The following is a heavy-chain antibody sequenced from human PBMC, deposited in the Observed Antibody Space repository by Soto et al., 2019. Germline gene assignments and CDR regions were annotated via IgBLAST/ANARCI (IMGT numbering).Heavy chain of an antibody. CDR1: GGSISSSSYY. Sequence: QLQLQESGPGLVKPSETLSLTCTVSGGSISSSSYYWGWIRQPPGKGLEWIGSIYYSGSTYYNPSLKRRVTISVDTSKHQFSLKLSSVTAADTPVYYCASPKIAFYNWFDPWGQGTLVTVSS. CDR3: ASPKIAFYNWFDP. CDR2: IYYSGST. V-gene: IGHV4-39*01. J-gene: IGHJ5*02. D-gene: IGHD3-3*02.